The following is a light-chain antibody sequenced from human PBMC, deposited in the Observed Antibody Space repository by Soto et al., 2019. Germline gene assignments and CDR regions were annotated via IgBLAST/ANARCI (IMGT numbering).Light chain of an antibody. CDR1: QSVSSTY. J-gene: IGKJ2*01. CDR2: GAS. V-gene: IGKV3-20*01. Sequence: EIVLTQSPGTLSLSPGERATLSCRASQSVSSTYLAWYQQKPGQAPRLLIYGASTRATGIPDRFSGSGSGTDFTLTISRLEPEDFAVYRCQLYGRSPPMYTFGQGTKLESK. CDR3: QLYGRSPPMYT.